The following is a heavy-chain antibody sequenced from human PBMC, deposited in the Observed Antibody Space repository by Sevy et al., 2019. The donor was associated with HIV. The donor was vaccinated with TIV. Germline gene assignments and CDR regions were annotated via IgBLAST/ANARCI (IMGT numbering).Heavy chain of an antibody. Sequence: SETLSLTCVVSGYSISSGYWWDWFRRPPGKGLEWIGAIHYTGTTQYTPSLNRRVTVSADTSKNQFSLRRSSMTAADMAVYYCASHDWGREDYWGQGTLVTVSS. CDR1: GYSISSGYW. V-gene: IGHV4-38-2*01. CDR2: IHYTGTT. CDR3: ASHDWGREDY. D-gene: IGHD7-27*01. J-gene: IGHJ4*02.